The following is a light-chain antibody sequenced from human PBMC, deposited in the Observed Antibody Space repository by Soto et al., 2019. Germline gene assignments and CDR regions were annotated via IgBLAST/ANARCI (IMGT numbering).Light chain of an antibody. CDR2: AAS. V-gene: IGKV1-39*01. CDR1: QSINRF. CDR3: QQSYSPPPVT. J-gene: IGKJ5*01. Sequence: DVQMSTSPSSLSASVEDRVTITYRASQSINRFLNWYQHKPGKAPKLLIYAASSLQSGVPSRFSGSGSGTDFTLTISSLQPEDFATYYCQQSYSPPPVTFGQGTRLEIK.